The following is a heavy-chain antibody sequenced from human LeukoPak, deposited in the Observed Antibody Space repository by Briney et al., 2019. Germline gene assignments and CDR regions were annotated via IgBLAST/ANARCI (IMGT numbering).Heavy chain of an antibody. Sequence: SETLSLTCTVSGGSISSYYWSWIRQPPGQGLEWIGYIYYSGSTNYNPSLKSRVTISVDTSKNQFSLKLSSVTAADTAVYYCAGVGGNYYDSSGYSQFDYWGQGTLVTVSS. J-gene: IGHJ4*02. CDR2: IYYSGST. CDR3: AGVGGNYYDSSGYSQFDY. CDR1: GGSISSYY. V-gene: IGHV4-59*08. D-gene: IGHD3-22*01.